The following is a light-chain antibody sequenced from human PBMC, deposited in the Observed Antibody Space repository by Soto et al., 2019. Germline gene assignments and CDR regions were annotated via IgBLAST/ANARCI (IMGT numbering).Light chain of an antibody. Sequence: ERGMTQSPSTLSVSPGERATISCGASQSVGSNLAWYQQKHGKAPRLLIFGASSMDTGVPARLSGSGYGTELTITINSLQSEDFAVYLCQQYDNLPLTFGPGTKVDIK. J-gene: IGKJ3*01. V-gene: IGKV3-15*01. CDR1: QSVGSN. CDR3: QQYDNLPLT. CDR2: GAS.